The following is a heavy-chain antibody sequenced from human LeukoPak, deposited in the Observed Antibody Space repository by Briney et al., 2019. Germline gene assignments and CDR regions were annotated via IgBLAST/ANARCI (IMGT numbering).Heavy chain of an antibody. CDR1: GYSISSGYY. Sequence: SETLSLTCAVSGYSISSGYYWGWIRQPPGKGLEWIASIYYSGSTYYNPSLKSRVTISVDTSKNQFSLNLSTVSGSDTAVYYCARHSGTYPIDYWGQGTLVTVSS. J-gene: IGHJ4*02. D-gene: IGHD6-13*01. CDR3: ARHSGTYPIDY. CDR2: IYYSGST. V-gene: IGHV4-38-2*01.